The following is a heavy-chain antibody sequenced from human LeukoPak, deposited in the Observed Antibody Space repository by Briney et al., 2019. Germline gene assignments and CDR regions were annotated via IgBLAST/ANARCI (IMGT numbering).Heavy chain of an antibody. D-gene: IGHD3-16*02. CDR1: GFTFSSYG. CDR2: ISYDGSNK. J-gene: IGHJ3*02. Sequence: GGSLRLSCAASGFTFSSYGMHWVRQAPGKGLEWVAVISYDGSNKYYADSVKGRFTISRDNSKNTLYLQMNSLRTEDTAVYYCARAIESGGAFDIWGQGTMVTVSS. CDR3: ARAIESGGAFDI. V-gene: IGHV3-30*03.